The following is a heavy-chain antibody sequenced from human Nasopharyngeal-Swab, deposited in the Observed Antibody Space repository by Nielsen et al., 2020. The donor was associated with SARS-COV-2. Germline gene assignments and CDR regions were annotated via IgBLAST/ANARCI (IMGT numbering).Heavy chain of an antibody. Sequence: RQAPGKGLEWIGEINQNGNTNYSPSLKSRVTVSVDTSKNQFSLRLTSVTAADTAVYYCARDGKYQVPDLSYYIDVWGKGTTVTVSS. CDR2: INQNGNT. D-gene: IGHD2-2*01. J-gene: IGHJ6*03. V-gene: IGHV4-34*01. CDR3: ARDGKYQVPDLSYYIDV.